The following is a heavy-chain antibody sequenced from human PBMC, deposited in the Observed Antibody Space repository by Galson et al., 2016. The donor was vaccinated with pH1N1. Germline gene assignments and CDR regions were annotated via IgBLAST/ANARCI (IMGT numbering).Heavy chain of an antibody. Sequence: SVKVSCKASGGTFSNSAISWVRQAPGQGLEWMGGISPIFGSINYAQRFQGRVTITADESSTTHYMELRSLRSEDTAIYYCARRHKYFDTSGFQNWGQGTLVTVSS. CDR1: GGTFSNSA. V-gene: IGHV1-69*13. CDR2: ISPIFGSI. CDR3: ARRHKYFDTSGFQN. D-gene: IGHD3-22*01. J-gene: IGHJ4*02.